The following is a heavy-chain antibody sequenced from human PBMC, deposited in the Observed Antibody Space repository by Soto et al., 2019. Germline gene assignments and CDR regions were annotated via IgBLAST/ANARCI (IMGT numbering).Heavy chain of an antibody. D-gene: IGHD1-1*01. CDR1: GYTFTTYW. J-gene: IGHJ4*02. CDR2: IDPSNSYT. V-gene: IGHV5-10-1*01. CDR3: ARHTGLGTIPFDY. Sequence: PGESLKISCKGSGYTFTTYWITCVRQMPGKGLEWMGRIDPSNSYTNYNPSFQGHVTLSADISISTAYLQWSGLKASDTAIYYCARHTGLGTIPFDYWGQGIXVTVSS.